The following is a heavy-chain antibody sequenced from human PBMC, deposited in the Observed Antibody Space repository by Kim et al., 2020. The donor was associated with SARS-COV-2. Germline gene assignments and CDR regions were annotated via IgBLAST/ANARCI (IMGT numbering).Heavy chain of an antibody. V-gene: IGHV1-8*01. Sequence: ASVQVSCKASGYTFTSYEINWVRQAPGQGLEWMGWMDPSSGNTGYSQKFQGRVTMTRDTSVSTAYMELSGLRPEATAVYYCSRGKSPRGLRRGHFNYDFWSGNFYYYGMDVWGQGTTVTVAS. CDR3: SRGKSPRGLRRGHFNYDFWSGNFYYYGMDV. CDR1: GYTFTSYE. J-gene: IGHJ6*02. D-gene: IGHD3-3*01. CDR2: MDPSSGNT.